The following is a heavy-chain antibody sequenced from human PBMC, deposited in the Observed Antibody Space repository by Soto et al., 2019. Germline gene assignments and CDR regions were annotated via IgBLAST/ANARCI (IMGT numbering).Heavy chain of an antibody. Sequence: PSETLSLTCAVSGGSVSSTNWWSWVRQSPGKGLEWIGDIYHTGNTNYNPSVRSRVTISVDTSKNQFSLKLSSVTAADTAVYYCARRYGYSFDYWGQGTLVTVSS. D-gene: IGHD1-1*01. J-gene: IGHJ4*02. CDR1: GGSVSSTNW. V-gene: IGHV4-4*02. CDR2: IYHTGNT. CDR3: ARRYGYSFDY.